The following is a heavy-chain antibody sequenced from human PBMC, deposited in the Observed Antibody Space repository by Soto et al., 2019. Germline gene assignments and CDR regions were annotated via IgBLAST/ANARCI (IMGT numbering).Heavy chain of an antibody. V-gene: IGHV3-33*01. D-gene: IGHD6-19*01. CDR2: IWYYGSNK. CDR3: ARETYSSGWDDAFDI. Sequence: QVQLVESGGVVVQPGRSLRLSCAASGFTFSSYGMHWVRQAPGKGLEWVAVIWYYGSNKYYADSVKGRFTISRDHSKNTLYLQMNSLRAEATAVYYCARETYSSGWDDAFDIWGQGTMVTVSS. J-gene: IGHJ3*02. CDR1: GFTFSSYG.